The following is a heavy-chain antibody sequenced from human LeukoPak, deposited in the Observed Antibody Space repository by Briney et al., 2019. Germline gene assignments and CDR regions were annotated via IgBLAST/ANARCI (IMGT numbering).Heavy chain of an antibody. Sequence: SETLSLTCTVSGGSISSYYWSWIRQPPGKGLEWIGYIYYSGSTNYNPSLKSRVTISVDTSKNQFSLKLSSVTAADTAVYYCASLGDGYKLDYWGQGTLVTVSS. J-gene: IGHJ4*02. D-gene: IGHD5-24*01. CDR2: IYYSGST. CDR3: ASLGDGYKLDY. CDR1: GGSISSYY. V-gene: IGHV4-59*08.